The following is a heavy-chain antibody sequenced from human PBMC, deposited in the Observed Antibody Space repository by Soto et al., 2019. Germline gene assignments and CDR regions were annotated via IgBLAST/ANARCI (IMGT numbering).Heavy chain of an antibody. CDR2: IYYSGST. V-gene: IGHV4-59*01. CDR3: TTDGGSRRILYYFDY. J-gene: IGHJ4*02. Sequence: PSETLSLSYPVSGGSLSGFYWSWVRQPPGKGLEWIGYIYYSGSTNYNPSLKSRVTISVDTSKNQFSLKLSSVTAADTAVYYCTTDGGSRRILYYFDYWGQGSLVTVSS. CDR1: GGSLSGFY. D-gene: IGHD1-26*01.